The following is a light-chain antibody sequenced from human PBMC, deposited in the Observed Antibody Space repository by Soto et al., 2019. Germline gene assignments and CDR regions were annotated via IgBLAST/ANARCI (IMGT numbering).Light chain of an antibody. Sequence: EIVLTQSPGTLSLSPGERATLSCRASQSVSSSYLAWYQQKPGHAPRLLIYGSSSTATGIPDRFSGSGSATDFTLTISRLEPEDFAVYYCPQYGSSPFTFDPGTKVYIK. J-gene: IGKJ3*01. CDR2: GSS. V-gene: IGKV3-20*01. CDR1: QSVSSSY. CDR3: PQYGSSPFT.